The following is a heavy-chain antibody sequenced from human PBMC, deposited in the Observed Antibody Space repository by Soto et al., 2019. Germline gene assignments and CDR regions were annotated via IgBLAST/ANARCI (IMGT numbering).Heavy chain of an antibody. J-gene: IGHJ4*02. CDR3: AREYYGLLTGYYTDY. Sequence: GGSLRLSCAASGFPFSSYWVHWVRHTPGKGLDWVARISGDGVTTYYADSVTGRFTVSRDNAKNTLSLQISGLRAEDTAVYYCAREYYGLLTGYYTDYWGQGTLVTVSS. CDR1: GFPFSSYW. V-gene: IGHV3-74*01. D-gene: IGHD3-9*01. CDR2: ISGDGVTT.